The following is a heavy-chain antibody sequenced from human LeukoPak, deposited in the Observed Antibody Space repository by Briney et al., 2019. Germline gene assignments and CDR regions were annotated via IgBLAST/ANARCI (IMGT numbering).Heavy chain of an antibody. CDR1: GFTFSSYG. Sequence: GGSLRLSCAASGFTFSSYGMHWVRQAPGKGLEWVAVISYDGSNKYYADSVKGRFTISRDNSKNTLYLQMNSLRAEDTAVYYCAKDGGGYYGSGLGNWFDPWGQGTLVTVSS. D-gene: IGHD3-10*01. CDR2: ISYDGSNK. J-gene: IGHJ5*02. V-gene: IGHV3-30*18. CDR3: AKDGGGYYGSGLGNWFDP.